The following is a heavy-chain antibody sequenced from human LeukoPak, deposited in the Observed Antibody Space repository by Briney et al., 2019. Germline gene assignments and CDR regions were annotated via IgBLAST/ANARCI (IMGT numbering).Heavy chain of an antibody. D-gene: IGHD4-11*01. CDR2: IIPILGIA. Sequence: SVKVSCKASGRTFSSYTISWVRQAPGQGLEWMGRIIPILGIANYAEKFQGRVTITADKSTSTAYMELSSLRSEDTAVYYCTHYSNYRDYFDYWGQGTLVTVSS. J-gene: IGHJ4*02. CDR3: THYSNYRDYFDY. V-gene: IGHV1-69*02. CDR1: GRTFSSYT.